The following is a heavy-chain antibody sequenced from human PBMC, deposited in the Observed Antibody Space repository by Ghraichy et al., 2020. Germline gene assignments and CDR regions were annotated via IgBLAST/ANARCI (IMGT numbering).Heavy chain of an antibody. Sequence: SETLSLTCAVYGGSFSGYYWSWIRQPPGKGLEWIGEINHSGSTNYNPSLKSRVTISVDTSKNQFSLKLSSVTAADTAVYYCARPNYDFWSGYYTRTLRYFDYWGQGTLVTVSS. CDR1: GGSFSGYY. CDR3: ARPNYDFWSGYYTRTLRYFDY. D-gene: IGHD3-3*01. CDR2: INHSGST. J-gene: IGHJ4*02. V-gene: IGHV4-34*01.